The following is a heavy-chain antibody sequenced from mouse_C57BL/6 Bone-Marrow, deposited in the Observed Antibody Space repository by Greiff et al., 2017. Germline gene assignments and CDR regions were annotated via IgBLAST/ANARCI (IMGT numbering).Heavy chain of an antibody. CDR3: ARSRYYGSSYYCDY. CDR1: GYSFTGYY. Sequence: VQLQQSGPELVKPGASVKISCKASGYSFTGYYMNWVKQSPEKSLEWIGEINPSTGGTTYNQKFKAKATLTVDKSASTAYMQLKSLTSEDSAVYYFARSRYYGSSYYCDYWGQGTTLTVSA. V-gene: IGHV1-42*01. CDR2: INPSTGGT. D-gene: IGHD1-1*01. J-gene: IGHJ2*01.